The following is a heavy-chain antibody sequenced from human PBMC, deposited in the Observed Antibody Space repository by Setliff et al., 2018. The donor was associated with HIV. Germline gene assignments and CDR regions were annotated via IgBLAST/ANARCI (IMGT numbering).Heavy chain of an antibody. CDR1: GFTFSTYW. Sequence: GGSLRLSCAASGFTFSTYWMTWVRQAPGQGLEWVANIQQDGDEIYYLDSVKGRFTISRDNAKNTLYLQMNSLRAEDTAVYYCARDPLVGAPDYFDYWGQGTLVTVSS. CDR2: IQQDGDEI. CDR3: ARDPLVGAPDYFDY. J-gene: IGHJ4*02. D-gene: IGHD1-26*01. V-gene: IGHV3-7*01.